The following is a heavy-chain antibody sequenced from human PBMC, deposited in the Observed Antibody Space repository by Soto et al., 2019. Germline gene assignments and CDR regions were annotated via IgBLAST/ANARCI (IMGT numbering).Heavy chain of an antibody. CDR2: IGPGSGNI. D-gene: IGHD1-1*01. CDR1: CYALYSYC. J-gene: IGHJ5*02. V-gene: IGHV1-18*01. CDR3: AKALKYTRSPCSWFDP. Sequence: CYALYSYCLNSLCHEPTQGLEWMGWIGPGSGNITYAQKFQGRVTLTTDTSTSTVFMELRSPRFDDTAVYYCAKALKYTRSPCSWFDPWRHGSLVTVSP.